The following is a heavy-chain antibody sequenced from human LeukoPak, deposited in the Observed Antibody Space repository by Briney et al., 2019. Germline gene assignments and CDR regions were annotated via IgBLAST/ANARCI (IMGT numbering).Heavy chain of an antibody. CDR3: ARDEYDSSGYYSYFDY. V-gene: IGHV3-74*01. CDR2: INSDGSST. Sequence: PGGSLRLSCAASGFTFSSYWMHWVRQAPGKGLVWVSRINSDGSSTSYADSVKGRFTISRDNAKNTLYLQMNSLRAEDTAVYYCARDEYDSSGYYSYFDYWGQGALVTVSS. D-gene: IGHD3-22*01. J-gene: IGHJ4*02. CDR1: GFTFSSYW.